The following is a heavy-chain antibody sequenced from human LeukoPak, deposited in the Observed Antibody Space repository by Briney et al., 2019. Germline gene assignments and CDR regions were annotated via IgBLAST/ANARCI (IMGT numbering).Heavy chain of an antibody. J-gene: IGHJ4*02. D-gene: IGHD1-26*01. CDR3: AKDWGQRGVGASLGH. CDR1: GFTFSSYD. Sequence: GGSRRLSCAASGFTFSSYDMNWVRQAPGKGLEGVSYISRSGSTIDYADSVKGRFTISRDNAKNSLYLQMNSLRAEDTAVYYCAKDWGQRGVGASLGHWGQGTLVIVSS. CDR2: ISRSGSTI. V-gene: IGHV3-48*03.